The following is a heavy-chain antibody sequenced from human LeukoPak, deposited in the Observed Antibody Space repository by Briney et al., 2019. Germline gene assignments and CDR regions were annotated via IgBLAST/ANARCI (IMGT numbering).Heavy chain of an antibody. CDR1: GGSVSSYY. CDR2: IYYSGST. CDR3: AREGGYSGSYFDY. Sequence: SETLSLTCTVSGGSVSSYYWSWIRQPPGKGLEWIGYIYYSGSTNYNPSLKSRVTISVDTSKNQFSLKLSSVTAGDTAVSYCAREGGYSGSYFDYWGQGTLVTVSS. V-gene: IGHV4-59*02. D-gene: IGHD1-26*01. J-gene: IGHJ4*02.